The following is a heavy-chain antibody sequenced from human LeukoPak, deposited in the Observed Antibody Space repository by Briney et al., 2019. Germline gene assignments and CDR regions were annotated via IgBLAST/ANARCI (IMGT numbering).Heavy chain of an antibody. CDR2: ISNSGSTT. CDR3: AKSPLGNFDY. J-gene: IGHJ4*02. V-gene: IGHV3-23*01. Sequence: PGGSLRLSCVASGFSFSRYAMIWVRQAPGKGLEWVSGISNSGSTTYYADSVKGRFTISRDNSKNTLYLQMNSLRAEDTAVYFCAKSPLGNFDYWGQGTLVTVSS. D-gene: IGHD1-14*01. CDR1: GFSFSRYA.